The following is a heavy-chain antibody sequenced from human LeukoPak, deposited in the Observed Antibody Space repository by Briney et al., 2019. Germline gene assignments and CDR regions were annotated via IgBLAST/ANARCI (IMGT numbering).Heavy chain of an antibody. D-gene: IGHD2-2*01. Sequence: GGSLRLSCAASGFTFSSYAMSWVRQAPGKGLEWVSAISGSGGSTYYADSVKGRFTISRDNAKNSLYLQMNSLRAEDTALYYCVRDCSSTSCYGNYWGQGTLLTVSS. V-gene: IGHV3-23*01. CDR2: ISGSGGST. CDR1: GFTFSSYA. J-gene: IGHJ4*02. CDR3: VRDCSSTSCYGNY.